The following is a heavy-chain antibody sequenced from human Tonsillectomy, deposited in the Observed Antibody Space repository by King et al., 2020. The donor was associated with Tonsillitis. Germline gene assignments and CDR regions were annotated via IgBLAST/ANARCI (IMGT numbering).Heavy chain of an antibody. Sequence: VQLVQSGAEVKKPGASVKVSCKASGYTFTDYYMHWVRQAPGQGLEWMGWINPNSGGTNYAQKFQGRVTMTRDTSISTAYMELSRLRYDDTALYYCARKVVIAADWYFDLWGRGTLVTVSS. D-gene: IGHD2-21*01. J-gene: IGHJ2*01. V-gene: IGHV1-2*02. CDR3: ARKVVIAADWYFDL. CDR2: INPNSGGT. CDR1: GYTFTDYY.